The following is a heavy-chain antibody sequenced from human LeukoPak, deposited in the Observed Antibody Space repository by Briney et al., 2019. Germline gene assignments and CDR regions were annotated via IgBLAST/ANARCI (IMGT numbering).Heavy chain of an antibody. Sequence: SETLSLTCTVSGGSISSGSYYWRWIRQPAGKGLEWIGRIYTSGSTNYNPSLKSRVTISVDTSKNQFSMKLSSVTAADTAVYYCARGRAAASIYYFDYWSQGTLVTVSS. CDR2: IYTSGST. CDR1: GGSISSGSYY. D-gene: IGHD6-13*01. CDR3: ARGRAAASIYYFDY. V-gene: IGHV4-61*02. J-gene: IGHJ4*02.